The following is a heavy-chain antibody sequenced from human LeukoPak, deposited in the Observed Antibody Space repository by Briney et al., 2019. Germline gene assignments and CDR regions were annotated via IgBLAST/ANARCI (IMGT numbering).Heavy chain of an antibody. D-gene: IGHD6-19*01. J-gene: IGHJ4*02. CDR2: ISSGSSYI. V-gene: IGHV3-21*01. Sequence: GGSLRLSCAASGFTFSNYYMNWVRQAPGKGLEWVSSISSGSSYIYYADSLKGRFTISRDNAKDSLYLQMNSLRAEDTAVYYCATGVRGYNSALDYWGQGTLVTVSP. CDR3: ATGVRGYNSALDY. CDR1: GFTFSNYY.